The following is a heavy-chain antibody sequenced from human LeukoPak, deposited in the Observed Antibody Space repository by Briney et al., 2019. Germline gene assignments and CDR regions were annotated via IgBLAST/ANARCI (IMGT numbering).Heavy chain of an antibody. CDR3: VKHSAPVLAAARFDY. Sequence: GGSLRLSCAASGFTFSSYSMNWVRQAPGKGLEWVSYISSSSTIYYADSVKGRFTISRDNAKNSLYLQMNSLRAEDTALYYCVKHSAPVLAAARFDYWGQGNLVTVSS. CDR1: GFTFSSYS. CDR2: ISSSSTI. V-gene: IGHV3-48*01. J-gene: IGHJ4*02. D-gene: IGHD2-2*01.